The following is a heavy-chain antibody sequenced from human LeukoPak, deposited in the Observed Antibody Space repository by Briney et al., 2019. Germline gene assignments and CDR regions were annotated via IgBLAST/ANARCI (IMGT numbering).Heavy chain of an antibody. CDR3: AKHSCPDYYDSSGPDCYFHY. CDR1: AFTFSIYS. CDR2: IRYDGINK. D-gene: IGHD3-22*01. J-gene: IGHJ4*02. V-gene: IGHV3-30*02. Sequence: PGGSLRLSCAASAFTFSIYSMHWVGQAPGKGLEWGAFIRYDGINKYYEDSVKGRFTISRDNSKNTLYVQMNSLRDEDTAVYYCAKHSCPDYYDSSGPDCYFHYWGQGTLVTVSS.